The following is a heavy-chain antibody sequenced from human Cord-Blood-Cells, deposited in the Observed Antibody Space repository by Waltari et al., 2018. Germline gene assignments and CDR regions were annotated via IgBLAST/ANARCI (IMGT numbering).Heavy chain of an antibody. CDR1: ESTFTGYY. D-gene: IGHD3-9*01. CDR3: ARSYDILTGYFDY. J-gene: IGHJ4*02. V-gene: IGHV1-2*04. Sequence: QVQLVQSGGEVKRPAASVTVSCQASESTFTGYYLHWVRQAPGQGLEWMGWINPNSGGTNYAQKFQGWVTMTRDTSISTAYMELSRLRSDDTAVYYCARSYDILTGYFDYWGQGTLVTVSS. CDR2: INPNSGGT.